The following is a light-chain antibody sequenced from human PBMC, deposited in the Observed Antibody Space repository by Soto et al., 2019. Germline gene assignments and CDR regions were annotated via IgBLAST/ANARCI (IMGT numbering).Light chain of an antibody. CDR1: QSVSSSY. Sequence: EIVLTQSPGTLSLSPGERATLSCRASQSVSSSYLAWYQQKPGQAPRLLIYGASSRATGIPDRFSGSGSGTDFNLTISRLEPEDFAVYYCQQYSSSPRTFGQGTKVEIK. CDR2: GAS. V-gene: IGKV3-20*01. J-gene: IGKJ1*01. CDR3: QQYSSSPRT.